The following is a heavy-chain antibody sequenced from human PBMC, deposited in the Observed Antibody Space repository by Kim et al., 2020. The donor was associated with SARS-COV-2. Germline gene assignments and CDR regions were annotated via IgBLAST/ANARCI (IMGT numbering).Heavy chain of an antibody. V-gene: IGHV4-59*13. Sequence: SETLSLTCSVSGGFLTNYYWSWIRQPPGQKQEYIGDVFHDEKVHSNPSLEGRVTISVETSKNQFSLNLKSVTVADTAVDYCARFPFRSLGSIDVWGQGTT. CDR3: ARFPFRSLGSIDV. CDR1: GGFLTNYY. CDR2: VFHDEKV. J-gene: IGHJ6*02. D-gene: IGHD3-16*01.